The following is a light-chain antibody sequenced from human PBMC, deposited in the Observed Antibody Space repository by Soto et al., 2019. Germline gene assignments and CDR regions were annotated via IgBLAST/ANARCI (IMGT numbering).Light chain of an antibody. CDR3: QQHTNWPPIT. Sequence: VLTQSPATLSLSPGERATLSCRASQTFNNYLAWYQQKPGQAPRLIIYHTSNRATGIPARFSGSGSGTDFTLTIRSLEPEDFAVYYCQQHTNWPPITFGQGTRLEIK. V-gene: IGKV3-11*01. CDR1: QTFNNY. J-gene: IGKJ5*01. CDR2: HTS.